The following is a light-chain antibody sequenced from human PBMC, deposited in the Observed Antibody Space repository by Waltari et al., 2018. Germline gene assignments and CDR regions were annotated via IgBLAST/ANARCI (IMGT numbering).Light chain of an antibody. J-gene: IGLJ2*01. CDR3: QAWDSGVI. V-gene: IGLV3-1*01. CDR1: KLGDKY. CDR2: QVN. Sequence: SYDLTQPPSVSVSPGQTATITCSGDKLGDKYVCWYQQRPGQAPVFLGFQVNKRPSGIPERFSGSNSGNTATLTISGTQAMDEADYYCQAWDSGVIFGGGTKLTVL.